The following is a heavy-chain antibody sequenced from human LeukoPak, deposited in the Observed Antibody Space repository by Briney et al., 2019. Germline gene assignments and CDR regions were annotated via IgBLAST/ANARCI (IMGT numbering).Heavy chain of an antibody. CDR2: ISGSGVRT. J-gene: IGHJ4*02. D-gene: IGHD2-15*01. CDR1: GFTFSSYA. CDR3: AKQGCGGGSCHFDY. V-gene: IGHV3-23*01. Sequence: GGSLRLSCAASGFTFSSYAMSWVRQAPGKGLEWVSGISGSGVRTYYADSRKGRFTISRDNSKNTLYLQMNSLRAEDTAVYYCAKQGCGGGSCHFDYWGQGTLVTVSS.